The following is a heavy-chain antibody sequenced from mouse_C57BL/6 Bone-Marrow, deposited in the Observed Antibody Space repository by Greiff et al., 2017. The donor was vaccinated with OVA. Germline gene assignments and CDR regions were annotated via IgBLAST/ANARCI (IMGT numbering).Heavy chain of an antibody. CDR2: IDPENGDT. V-gene: IGHV14-4*01. CDR1: GFNIKDDY. J-gene: IGHJ4*01. CDR3: TTRVALYAMDY. D-gene: IGHD1-1*02. Sequence: VHVKQSGAELVRPGASVKLSCTASGFNIKDDYMHWVKQRPEQGLEWIGWIDPENGDTEYASKFQGKATITADTSSNTAYLQLSSLTSEDTAVYYCTTRVALYAMDYWGQGTSVTVSS.